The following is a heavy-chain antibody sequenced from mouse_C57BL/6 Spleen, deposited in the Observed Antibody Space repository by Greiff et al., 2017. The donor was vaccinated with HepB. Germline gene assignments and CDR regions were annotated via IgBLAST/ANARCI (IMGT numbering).Heavy chain of an antibody. CDR3: ARHGCPYYYAMDY. CDR2: IWSDGST. V-gene: IGHV2-6-1*01. CDR1: GFSLTSYG. J-gene: IGHJ4*01. Sequence: VQLQESGPGLVAPSQSLSITCTVSGFSLTSYGVHWVRQPPGKGLEWLVVIWSDGSTTYNSALKSRLSISKDNSKSQVFLKMNSLQTDDTAMYYFARHGCPYYYAMDYWGQGTSVTVSS. D-gene: IGHD2-2*01.